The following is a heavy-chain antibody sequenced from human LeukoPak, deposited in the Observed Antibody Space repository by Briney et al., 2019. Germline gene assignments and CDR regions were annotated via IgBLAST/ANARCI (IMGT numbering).Heavy chain of an antibody. D-gene: IGHD1-14*01. Sequence: PSETLSLTCAVSGGSISSDGYSWSWIRQPPGKGLESIGYIYHSGSTYYNPSLKSRVTISVDRSKNQFSLKLSSVTAADTAVYYCASTTPEYYYGMDVWGQGPRSPSP. CDR1: GGSISSDGYS. J-gene: IGHJ6*02. CDR2: IYHSGST. CDR3: ASTTPEYYYGMDV. V-gene: IGHV4-30-2*01.